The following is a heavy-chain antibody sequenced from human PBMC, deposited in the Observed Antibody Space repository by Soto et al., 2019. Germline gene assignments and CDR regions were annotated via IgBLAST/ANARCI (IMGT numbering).Heavy chain of an antibody. D-gene: IGHD3-10*01. Sequence: QVQLVESGGGVVQPGRSLRLSCAASGFTFSSYAMHWVRQAPGRGREWVAVISYDGSNKYYSDSVKGRFTISRDNSKNTLYLQMNSLRAEDTAVYYCARDRVGLWFGELSFDYWGQGTLVTVSS. J-gene: IGHJ4*02. CDR2: ISYDGSNK. V-gene: IGHV3-30-3*01. CDR1: GFTFSSYA. CDR3: ARDRVGLWFGELSFDY.